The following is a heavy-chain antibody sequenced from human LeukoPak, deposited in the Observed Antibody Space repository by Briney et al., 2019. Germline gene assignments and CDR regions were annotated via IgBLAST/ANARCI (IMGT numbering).Heavy chain of an antibody. CDR2: ISGSGGST. CDR1: GFTFSSYA. CDR3: ANRGIAAAEIDY. V-gene: IGHV3-23*01. Sequence: PGGSLRLSCAASGFTFSSYAMSWVRQARGKGLEWVSAISGSGGSTYYADSVKGRFTISRDNSKNTLYLQMNSPRAEDTAVYYCANRGIAAAEIDYWGQGTLVTVSS. D-gene: IGHD6-13*01. J-gene: IGHJ4*02.